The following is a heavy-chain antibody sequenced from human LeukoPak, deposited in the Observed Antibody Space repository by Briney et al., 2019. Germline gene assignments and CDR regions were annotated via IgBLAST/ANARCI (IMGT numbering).Heavy chain of an antibody. Sequence: SETLSLTCTVSRGSISSYYWNWIRQPPGKGLEWIEYIPYGGSTNYNPSLKSRVTISVDMSKNQFSLNLTSVTAADTAVYYCARGLKSGSLFDYWGQGTLVTVSS. CDR1: RGSISSYY. CDR3: ARGLKSGSLFDY. CDR2: IPYGGST. V-gene: IGHV4-59*01. J-gene: IGHJ4*02. D-gene: IGHD1-26*01.